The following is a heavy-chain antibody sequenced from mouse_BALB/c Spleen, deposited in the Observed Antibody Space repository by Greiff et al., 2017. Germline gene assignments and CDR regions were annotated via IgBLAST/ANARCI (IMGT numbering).Heavy chain of an antibody. J-gene: IGHJ3*01. CDR3: ARKTFAY. V-gene: IGHV5-9-4*01. CDR2: ISSGGSYT. Sequence: EVQRVESGGGLVKPGGSLKLSCAASGFTFSSYAMSWVRQSPEKRLEWVAEISSGGSYTYYPDTVTGRFTISRDNAKNTLYLEMSSLRSEDTAMYYCARKTFAYWGQGTLVTVSA. CDR1: GFTFSSYA.